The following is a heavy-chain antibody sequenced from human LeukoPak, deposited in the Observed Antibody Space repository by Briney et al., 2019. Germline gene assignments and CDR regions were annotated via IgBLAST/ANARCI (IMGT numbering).Heavy chain of an antibody. D-gene: IGHD3-16*01. Sequence: GGSLRLSCVVSGFTVSSNHMTWVRQAPGKGLEWVSNIYTGGSTDYADSVKARFIISRDNSNNTLYLQMNSLTAEDTAVYYCARGLGLGEFDYWGQGTLVTVSS. CDR1: GFTVSSNH. J-gene: IGHJ4*02. CDR2: IYTGGST. CDR3: ARGLGLGEFDY. V-gene: IGHV3-66*01.